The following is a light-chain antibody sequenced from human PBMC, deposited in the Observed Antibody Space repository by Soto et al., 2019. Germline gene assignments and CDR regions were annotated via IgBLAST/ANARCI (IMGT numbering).Light chain of an antibody. CDR2: KAS. CDR1: QSISSW. Sequence: DIQMTQSPSTLSASVGDRVTITCRASQSISSWLAWYQQKPGKAPKLLIYKASSLESGVPSRFSGSGSGTEFNLTISSLQPDDFAAYYFQQDNSSPWTFGQGIMVEIK. CDR3: QQDNSSPWT. J-gene: IGKJ1*01. V-gene: IGKV1-5*03.